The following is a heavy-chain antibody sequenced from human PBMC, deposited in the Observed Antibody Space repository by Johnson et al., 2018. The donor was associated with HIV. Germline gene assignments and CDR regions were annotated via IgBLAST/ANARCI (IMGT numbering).Heavy chain of an antibody. Sequence: VPLVESGGGLVKPGGSLRLSCAASGFTFSDYYMSWIRPAPGKGLEWVSYISSSGSTIYYADSVKGRFTISRDNSKNTLYLQMNSLRAEDTAVYYCAKESRGAPGAFDIWGQGTMVTVSS. CDR3: AKESRGAPGAFDI. CDR1: GFTFSDYY. J-gene: IGHJ3*02. V-gene: IGHV3-11*04. CDR2: ISSSGSTI. D-gene: IGHD3-10*01.